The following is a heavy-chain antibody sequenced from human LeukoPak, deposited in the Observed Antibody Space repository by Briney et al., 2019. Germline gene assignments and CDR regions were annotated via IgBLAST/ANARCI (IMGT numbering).Heavy chain of an antibody. D-gene: IGHD1-1*01. CDR3: ARGGVPGAGNWFDP. V-gene: IGHV1-69*13. Sequence: SVKVSCKASGGTFSSYAISWVRQAPGQGLEWMGGIIPIFGTANCARKFQGRVTITADESTSTAYMELSSLRSEDTAVYYCARGGVPGAGNWFDPWGQGTLVTVSS. J-gene: IGHJ5*02. CDR1: GGTFSSYA. CDR2: IIPIFGTA.